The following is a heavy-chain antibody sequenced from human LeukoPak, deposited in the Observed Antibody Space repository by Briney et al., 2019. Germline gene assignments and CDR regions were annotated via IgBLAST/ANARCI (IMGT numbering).Heavy chain of an antibody. Sequence: SVEVSCKASGGTFSSYAISWVRQAPGQGLEWMGGIIPIFGTANYAQKFQGRVTITADESTSTAYMELSSLRSEDTAVYYCARGVTAMSPYYYYMDVWGKGTTVTISS. J-gene: IGHJ6*03. CDR1: GGTFSSYA. D-gene: IGHD2-21*02. CDR3: ARGVTAMSPYYYYMDV. CDR2: IIPIFGTA. V-gene: IGHV1-69*13.